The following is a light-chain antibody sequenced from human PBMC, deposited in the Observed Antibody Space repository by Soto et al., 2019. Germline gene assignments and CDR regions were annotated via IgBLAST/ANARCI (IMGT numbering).Light chain of an antibody. CDR2: DAS. CDR3: QQRSNWPLT. Sequence: EIVLTQSPATLSLSPGERATLSCRASQSVSSYLAWYQQKPGQAPRLLIYDASNRATGVPARFSGSGYGTDFTLTISSLEPEDFAAYYCQQRSNWPLTFGGGTKVEIK. V-gene: IGKV3-11*01. CDR1: QSVSSY. J-gene: IGKJ4*01.